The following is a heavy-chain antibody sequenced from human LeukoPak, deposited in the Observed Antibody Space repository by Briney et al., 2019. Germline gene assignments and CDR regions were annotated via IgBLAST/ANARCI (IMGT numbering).Heavy chain of an antibody. J-gene: IGHJ2*01. Sequence: GGSLRLSCAASGFTFSSYAMGWVRQAPGKGLEWVSAISGTGNRTYYADSVKGRFTISRDNSKNTLYLQMNSLRADDTAVYYCAKGDWGFGGFWFFDLWGRGTLVTVSS. CDR3: AKGDWGFGGFWFFDL. V-gene: IGHV3-23*01. D-gene: IGHD3-10*01. CDR1: GFTFSSYA. CDR2: ISGTGNRT.